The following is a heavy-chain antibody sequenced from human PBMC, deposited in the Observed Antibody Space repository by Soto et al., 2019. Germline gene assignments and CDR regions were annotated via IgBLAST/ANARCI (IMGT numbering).Heavy chain of an antibody. CDR1: GASISSYY. D-gene: IGHD2-15*01. CDR3: ARTQDSGASDY. Sequence: SETLSLTCTVSGASISSYYWSWIRQSPGKGLEWIAYIHYSGTTNYNPSLKSRVTISINTSKNQFSLKLSSVTAADTAVYYCARTQDSGASDYWGQGTLVTVSS. V-gene: IGHV4-59*01. J-gene: IGHJ4*02. CDR2: IHYSGTT.